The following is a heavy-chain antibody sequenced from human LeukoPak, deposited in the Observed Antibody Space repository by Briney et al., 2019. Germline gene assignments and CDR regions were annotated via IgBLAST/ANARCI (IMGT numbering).Heavy chain of an antibody. D-gene: IGHD1-14*01. CDR1: GYTFTGYY. V-gene: IGHV1-2*02. CDR3: ARGAGNRYVAYALFFDY. J-gene: IGHJ4*02. CDR2: INPNSGGT. Sequence: GASVKVSCKASGYTFTGYYMHWVRQAPGQGLEWMGWINPNSGGTNYAQKFQGRVTMTTDTSTSTAYMDLRSLRSDDTAVYYCARGAGNRYVAYALFFDYWGQGTLVTVSS.